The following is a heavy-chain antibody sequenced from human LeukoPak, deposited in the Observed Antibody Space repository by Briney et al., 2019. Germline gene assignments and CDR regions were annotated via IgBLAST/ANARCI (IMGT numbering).Heavy chain of an antibody. CDR1: GFTFSSYS. V-gene: IGHV3-21*01. Sequence: SGGSLRLSCAASGFTFSSYSMNWVRQAPGKGLERVSSISSSSSYIYYADSVKGRFTISRDNAKNSLYLQMNSLRAEDTAVYYCARDSHIVVVPAAVQGWFDPWGQGTLVTVSS. D-gene: IGHD2-2*01. J-gene: IGHJ5*02. CDR3: ARDSHIVVVPAAVQGWFDP. CDR2: ISSSSSYI.